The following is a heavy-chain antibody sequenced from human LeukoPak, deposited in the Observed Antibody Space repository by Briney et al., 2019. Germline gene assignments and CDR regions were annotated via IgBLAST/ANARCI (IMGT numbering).Heavy chain of an antibody. CDR2: IIPIFGTA. J-gene: IGHJ6*03. D-gene: IGHD3-3*01. CDR1: GGTFSSYA. CDR3: ARGRNIWSGYYTTSTRCYYYMDV. V-gene: IGHV1-69*13. Sequence: ASVKVSCKASGGTFSSYAISWVRQAPGQGLEWMGGIIPIFGTANYAQKFQGRVTITADESTSTAYMELSSLRSEDTAVYYCARGRNIWSGYYTTSTRCYYYMDVWGKGTTVTVSS.